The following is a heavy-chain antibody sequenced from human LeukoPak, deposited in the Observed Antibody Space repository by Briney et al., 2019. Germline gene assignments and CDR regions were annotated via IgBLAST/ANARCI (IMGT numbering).Heavy chain of an antibody. Sequence: PSETLSLTCAVYGGSFSGYYWSWIRQPPGKGLEWIGEINHSGSTNYNPSLKSRVTISVDTSKNQFSLKLSSVTAADTAVYYCARGPTYYDFWSGYYLDAFDIWGQGTMVTVSS. V-gene: IGHV4-34*01. D-gene: IGHD3-3*01. CDR3: ARGPTYYDFWSGYYLDAFDI. J-gene: IGHJ3*02. CDR2: INHSGST. CDR1: GGSFSGYY.